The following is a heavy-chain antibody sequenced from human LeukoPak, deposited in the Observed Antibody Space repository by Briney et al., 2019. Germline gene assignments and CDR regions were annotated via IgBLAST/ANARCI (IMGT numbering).Heavy chain of an antibody. CDR3: AKDRGITMVRGVIISGNYFDY. CDR1: GFTFDDYA. D-gene: IGHD3-10*01. J-gene: IGHJ4*02. V-gene: IGHV3-9*01. CDR2: ISWNSGSI. Sequence: GGSLRLSCAASGFTFDDYAMHWVRQAPGKGLEWVSGISWNSGSIGYADSVKGRFTISRDNAKNSLYLQMNSLRAEDTALYYCAKDRGITMVRGVIISGNYFDYWGQGTLVTVSS.